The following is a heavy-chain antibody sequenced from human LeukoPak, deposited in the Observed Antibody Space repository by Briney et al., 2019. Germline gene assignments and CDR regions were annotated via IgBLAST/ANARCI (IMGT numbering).Heavy chain of an antibody. Sequence: ASVKVSCKASGYTFTSYDINWVRQATGQGLEWMGWMNPNSGNAGYAQKFQGRVTMTRNTSMSTAYMELSSLRSEDTAVYYCARVYYDSSGYYSFDYWGQGTLVTVSS. V-gene: IGHV1-8*01. CDR3: ARVYYDSSGYYSFDY. J-gene: IGHJ4*02. CDR2: MNPNSGNA. CDR1: GYTFTSYD. D-gene: IGHD3-22*01.